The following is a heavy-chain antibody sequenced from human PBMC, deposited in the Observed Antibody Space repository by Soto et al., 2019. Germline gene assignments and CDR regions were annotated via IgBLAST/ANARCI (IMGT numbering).Heavy chain of an antibody. D-gene: IGHD3-9*01. V-gene: IGHV4-34*01. CDR1: GGSFSGYY. Sequence: SETLSLTCAFYGGSFSGYYWSLIRQPPGKGLEWIGEINHSGSTNYNPSLKSRVTISVDTSKNQFSLKLSSVTAADTAVYYCARGQIPDILTGYVFDYWGQGTLVTVS. CDR3: ARGQIPDILTGYVFDY. CDR2: INHSGST. J-gene: IGHJ4*02.